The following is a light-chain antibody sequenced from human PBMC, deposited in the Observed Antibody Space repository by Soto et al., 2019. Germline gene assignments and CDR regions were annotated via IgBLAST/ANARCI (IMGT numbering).Light chain of an antibody. Sequence: DIVLTQSPGTLSLSPGERATLSCRSSQSVSSSYLAWYQQKPGQAPRLLIYGASSRATGIPDRFSGSGSGTDCTLTISRLEPEDVAVYYCQQYGSSLRTFGQGTKVDIK. J-gene: IGKJ1*01. CDR1: QSVSSSY. CDR2: GAS. CDR3: QQYGSSLRT. V-gene: IGKV3-20*01.